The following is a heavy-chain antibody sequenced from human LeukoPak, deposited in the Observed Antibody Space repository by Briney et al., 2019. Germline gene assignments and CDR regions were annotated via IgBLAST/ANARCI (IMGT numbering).Heavy chain of an antibody. CDR3: ARTVVARGNWFDP. J-gene: IGHJ5*02. D-gene: IGHD4-23*01. Sequence: ASVKVSCKASGYTFTGYYMHWVRQAPGQGLEWMGWINPNSGGTNYAQKFQGRVTMTRDTSISTAYMELSRPRSDDTAVYYCARTVVARGNWFDPWGQGTLVTVSS. CDR1: GYTFTGYY. CDR2: INPNSGGT. V-gene: IGHV1-2*02.